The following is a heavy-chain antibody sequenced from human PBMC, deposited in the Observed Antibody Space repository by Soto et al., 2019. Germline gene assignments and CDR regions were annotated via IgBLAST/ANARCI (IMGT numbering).Heavy chain of an antibody. CDR1: GYTFTSYA. J-gene: IGHJ4*02. CDR2: INAGNGNT. D-gene: IGHD3-22*01. CDR3: ARGRHYYDSIIFIPLDY. V-gene: IGHV1-3*01. Sequence: ASVKVSCKASGYTFTSYAMHWVRQAPGQRLEWMGWINAGNGNTKYSQKFQGRVTITRDTSASTAYMELSSLRSEDTAVHYCARGRHYYDSIIFIPLDYRGQGILVTVS.